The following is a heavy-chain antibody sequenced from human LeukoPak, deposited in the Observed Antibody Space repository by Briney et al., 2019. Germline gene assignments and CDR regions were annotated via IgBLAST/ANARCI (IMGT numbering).Heavy chain of an antibody. Sequence: ASVKVSCKASGYPFSIYDVNWERQAAGQGLEWLGWMNPNGIAAGYSQKFQDRVTLTMDTSTSTAYLELSSLRSEDTAVYYCARGRLSTLWGQGTLVTVSS. CDR2: MNPNGIAA. CDR1: GYPFSIYD. V-gene: IGHV1-8*01. CDR3: ARGRLSTL. D-gene: IGHD2-2*01. J-gene: IGHJ4*02.